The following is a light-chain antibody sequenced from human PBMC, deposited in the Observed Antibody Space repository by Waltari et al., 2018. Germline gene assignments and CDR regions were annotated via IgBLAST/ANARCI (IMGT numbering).Light chain of an antibody. CDR1: TSDVGGYNF. V-gene: IGLV2-14*03. J-gene: IGLJ1*01. CDR3: ISCTTISTWV. CDR2: DVS. Sequence: QSALTQPASVSGSPGQSTTISRSGTTSDVGGYNFVSWYQQHPDKAPKLIIYDVSERPSGVSNRFSGSKSVNTASLTISGLQAEDEADYYCISCTTISTWVFGTGTKVTVL.